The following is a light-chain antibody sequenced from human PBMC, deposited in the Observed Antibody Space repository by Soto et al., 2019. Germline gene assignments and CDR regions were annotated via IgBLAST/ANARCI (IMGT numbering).Light chain of an antibody. CDR2: GAS. J-gene: IGKJ1*01. Sequence: TQSPATLSVSPGERATFSCRASQSVSSNLAWYQQKPGQAPRLLIYGASARATGFPARFSGSGSGTDFTLTISSLQSEDFAVYYCQQYNNWPWTFGQGTKVDIK. V-gene: IGKV3-15*01. CDR1: QSVSSN. CDR3: QQYNNWPWT.